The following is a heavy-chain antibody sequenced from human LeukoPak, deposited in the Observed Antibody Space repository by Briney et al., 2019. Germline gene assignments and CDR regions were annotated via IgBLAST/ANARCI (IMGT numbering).Heavy chain of an antibody. J-gene: IGHJ6*02. CDR2: IYYTGST. V-gene: IGHV4-30-4*01. D-gene: IGHD3-9*01. CDR1: GGSISSGDYY. CDR3: ARARKITISLYGMDV. Sequence: PSETLSLTCTVSGGSISSGDYYWSWVRQPPGKGLEWIGYIYYTGSTYYNPSLKGRITISVDTSKNQFSLKLSSVTAADTAVYYCARARKITISLYGMDVWGQGTTVTVSS.